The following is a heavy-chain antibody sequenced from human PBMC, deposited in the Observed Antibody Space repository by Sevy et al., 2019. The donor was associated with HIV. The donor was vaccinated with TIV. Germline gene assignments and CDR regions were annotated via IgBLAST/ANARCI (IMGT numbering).Heavy chain of an antibody. CDR3: ARGYDSSGSIRSFDAFDI. Sequence: ASVKVSCKASGGTFSSYAISWVRQAPGQGLEWMGRIIPIFGTANYAQKFQGRVTITADESTSTAYMELSSLRSEDTAVYYCARGYDSSGSIRSFDAFDIWGQGTMVTVSS. CDR1: GGTFSSYA. V-gene: IGHV1-69*13. D-gene: IGHD3-22*01. J-gene: IGHJ3*02. CDR2: IIPIFGTA.